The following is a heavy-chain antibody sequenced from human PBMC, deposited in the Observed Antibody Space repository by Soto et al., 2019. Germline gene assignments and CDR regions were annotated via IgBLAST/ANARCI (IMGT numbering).Heavy chain of an antibody. CDR1: GFTFSTYG. Sequence: QVQLVESGGGVVQPGRSLRLSCEASGFTFSTYGMHWVRQAPGKGLEWVAVTSDDGSNKYYGDSVKGRFTISRDNSKNTLYLQMNSLRAEDTAVYYCAKAGTTVTTFDGMDVWGQGTTVTVSS. CDR3: AKAGTTVTTFDGMDV. J-gene: IGHJ6*02. CDR2: TSDDGSNK. V-gene: IGHV3-30*18. D-gene: IGHD4-17*01.